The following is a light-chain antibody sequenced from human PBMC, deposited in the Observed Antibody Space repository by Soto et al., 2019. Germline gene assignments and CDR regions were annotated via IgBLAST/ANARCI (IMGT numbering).Light chain of an antibody. CDR1: SSDVGGYNY. J-gene: IGLJ1*01. CDR2: EVS. Sequence: QSVLTQPASVSGSPGQSITISCTGTSSDVGGYNYVSWYQQCPGKAPKLLIYEVSDRPSGVSDRFSGSKSGDTASLTISGLQVEDEAYYYCSSYTSSSTLVFGTGTKLTVL. CDR3: SSYTSSSTLV. V-gene: IGLV2-14*01.